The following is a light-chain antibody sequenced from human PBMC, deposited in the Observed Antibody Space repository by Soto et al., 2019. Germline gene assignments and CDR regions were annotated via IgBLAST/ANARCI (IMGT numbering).Light chain of an antibody. CDR2: AAS. Sequence: DIQMTQSPSSLSASVGDRVTITCRASQSISSYLNWYQQKPGKAPKLLIYAASSLQSGVPSRFSGSGSGTDFTRTISRLQPEDFATYYCQQSYSPPPYTFGQGTKLEIK. CDR1: QSISSY. J-gene: IGKJ2*01. CDR3: QQSYSPPPYT. V-gene: IGKV1-39*01.